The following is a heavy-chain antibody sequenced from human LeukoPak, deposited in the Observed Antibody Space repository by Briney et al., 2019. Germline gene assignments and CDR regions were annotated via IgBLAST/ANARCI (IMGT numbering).Heavy chain of an antibody. J-gene: IGHJ4*02. V-gene: IGHV3-53*01. CDR2: IFGGGGG. CDR3: ARESRSSTWYVHFDY. Sequence: GGSLRDSRAASGFTVSNNYMSWVRQAPGKGLEWVSVIFGGGGGYYADSVKGRFTISRDNSKNTVYLQMNSLRPEDTAVYYCARESRSSTWYVHFDYWGQGTLDNVSP. CDR1: GFTVSNNY. D-gene: IGHD6-13*01.